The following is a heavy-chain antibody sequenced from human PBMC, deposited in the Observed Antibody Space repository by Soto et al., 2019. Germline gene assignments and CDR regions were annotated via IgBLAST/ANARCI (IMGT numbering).Heavy chain of an antibody. V-gene: IGHV1-58*01. J-gene: IGHJ6*02. Sequence: QMQLVQSGPEVKKPGTSVKVSCKASGFTFTSSAVQWVRQARGQRLEWIGWIVVGSGNTNYAQKFQERVTITGDMSTSTAYMELSSLRSEDTAVYYCAADEGKQWRTYYYYGMDVWGQGTTVTVSS. CDR1: GFTFTSSA. D-gene: IGHD6-19*01. CDR3: AADEGKQWRTYYYYGMDV. CDR2: IVVGSGNT.